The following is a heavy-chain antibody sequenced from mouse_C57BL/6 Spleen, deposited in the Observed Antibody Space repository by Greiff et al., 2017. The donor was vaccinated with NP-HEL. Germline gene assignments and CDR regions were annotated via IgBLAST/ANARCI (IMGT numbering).Heavy chain of an antibody. CDR2: IDPSDSET. J-gene: IGHJ2*01. V-gene: IGHV1-52*01. CDR3: ARYDGSSYFDY. CDR1: GYTFTSYW. Sequence: QVQLQQPGAELVRPGSSVKLSCKASGYTFTSYWMHWVKQRPIQGLEWIGNIDPSDSETHYNQKFKDKATVTVDKSSSTAYMQLSSLTSEDSAVYYCARYDGSSYFDYWGQGTTLTVSS. D-gene: IGHD1-1*01.